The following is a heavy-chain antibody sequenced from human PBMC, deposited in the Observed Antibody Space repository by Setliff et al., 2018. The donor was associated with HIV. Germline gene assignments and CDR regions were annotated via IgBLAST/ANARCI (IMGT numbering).Heavy chain of an antibody. Sequence: KPSETLSLTCAVYGGSLSGYHWSWIRQSPEKGLEWIGEINHSGSTNYNPSLKSRVTMSVDTSKNQFSLKLSSVTAADTAVYYCARGGGYDRSGYYPFDYWGQGTPVTVS. D-gene: IGHD3-22*01. V-gene: IGHV4-34*01. J-gene: IGHJ4*02. CDR3: ARGGGYDRSGYYPFDY. CDR2: INHSGST. CDR1: GGSLSGYH.